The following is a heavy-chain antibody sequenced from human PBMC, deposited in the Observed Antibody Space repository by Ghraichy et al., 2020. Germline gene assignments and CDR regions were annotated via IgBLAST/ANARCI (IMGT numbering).Heavy chain of an antibody. J-gene: IGHJ4*02. Sequence: GGSLRLSCAASGFTFSSYGMHWVRQAPGKGLEWVAVISYDGSNKYYADSVKGRFTISRDNSKNTLYLQMNSLRAEDTAVYYCAARYDYWGQGTLVTVSS. CDR1: GFTFSSYG. V-gene: IGHV3-30*03. CDR2: ISYDGSNK. CDR3: AARYDY.